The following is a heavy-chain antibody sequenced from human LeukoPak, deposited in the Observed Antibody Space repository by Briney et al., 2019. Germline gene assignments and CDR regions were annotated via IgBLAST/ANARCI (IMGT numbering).Heavy chain of an antibody. Sequence: SDTLSLTCTVSGGSVNSGDSFWSWIRQPPGKGLEWIGNIYYSGSTNYNPSLQSRVTVSIDTSKNQFSLKVRSVTPADTAVYYCARTRRGGFWSGYSYYFDYWGQGTLVTVSS. CDR3: ARTRRGGFWSGYSYYFDY. J-gene: IGHJ4*02. D-gene: IGHD3-3*01. CDR1: GGSVNSGDSF. CDR2: IYYSGST. V-gene: IGHV4-61*08.